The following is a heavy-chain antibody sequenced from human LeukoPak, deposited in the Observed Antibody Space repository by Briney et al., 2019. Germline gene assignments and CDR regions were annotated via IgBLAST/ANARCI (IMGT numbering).Heavy chain of an antibody. Sequence: GESLKISCKASGYSFTNYWIGWVRQMPGKGLEWMGIIYPGDSDTRYSPSFQGQVTISADKSISTAYLQWSSLKASDTAMYYCARHPHDYVLNFDYWGQGTLVTVSS. V-gene: IGHV5-51*01. J-gene: IGHJ4*02. CDR2: IYPGDSDT. CDR3: ARHPHDYVLNFDY. CDR1: GYSFTNYW. D-gene: IGHD4-17*01.